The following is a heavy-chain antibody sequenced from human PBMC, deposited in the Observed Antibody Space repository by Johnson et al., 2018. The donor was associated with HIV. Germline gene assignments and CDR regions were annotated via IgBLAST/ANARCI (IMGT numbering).Heavy chain of an antibody. CDR3: AREPEGWAFDI. CDR2: TRNKANSYTT. CDR1: GFTFSNYA. V-gene: IGHV3-72*01. J-gene: IGHJ3*02. D-gene: IGHD1-26*01. Sequence: MHLVESGGGVVQPGRSLRLSCAASGFTFSNYAMHWVRQAPGKGLEWVGRTRNKANSYTTEYAASVKGRFTISRDDSKNSLYLQMNSLKTEDTAVYYCAREPEGWAFDIWGQGTMVTVSS.